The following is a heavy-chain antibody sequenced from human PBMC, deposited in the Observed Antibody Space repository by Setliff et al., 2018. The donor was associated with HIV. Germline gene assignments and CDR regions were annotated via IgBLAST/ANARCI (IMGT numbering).Heavy chain of an antibody. D-gene: IGHD7-27*01. CDR3: ALTAHNLLRGYMDV. V-gene: IGHV4-4*07. Sequence: PSETLSLTCTVSGGSITASFWSWIRQPAGKGLEWIGRIYGTGSTTYNPSLESRVTMSVDRSNNQFPLELTSVTAADTAVYYCALTAHNLLRGYMDVWGKGTKVTVSS. CDR1: GGSITASF. CDR2: IYGTGST. J-gene: IGHJ6*03.